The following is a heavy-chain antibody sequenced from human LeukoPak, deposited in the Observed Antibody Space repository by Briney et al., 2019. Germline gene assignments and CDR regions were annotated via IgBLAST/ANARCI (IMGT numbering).Heavy chain of an antibody. CDR2: ISPNSGDT. Sequence: ASVKVSCKASGYGFASLWVHWVRQAPGQGLGWVGYISPNSGDTGLAQKFQGRVTLTRDTSISTVYMEFNGLTSDDTAVYFCARDYPPQRFDIWGQGTLVTVSS. V-gene: IGHV1-2*02. J-gene: IGHJ4*02. CDR1: GYGFASLW. CDR3: ARDYPPQRFDI. D-gene: IGHD2-2*01.